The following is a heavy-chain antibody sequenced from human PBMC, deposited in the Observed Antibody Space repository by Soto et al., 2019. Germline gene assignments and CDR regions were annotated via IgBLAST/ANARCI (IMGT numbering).Heavy chain of an antibody. J-gene: IGHJ4*02. Sequence: SETLSLTCAVYGGSFSGYYWSWIRQPPGKGLEWIGEINYSGSTNYNPSLKSRVTISVDTSKNQFSLKLSSVTAADTAVYYCARYRRRDCSGGSCYSYNDYWGQGTLVTVSS. CDR3: ARYRRRDCSGGSCYSYNDY. D-gene: IGHD2-15*01. CDR1: GGSFSGYY. CDR2: INYSGST. V-gene: IGHV4-34*01.